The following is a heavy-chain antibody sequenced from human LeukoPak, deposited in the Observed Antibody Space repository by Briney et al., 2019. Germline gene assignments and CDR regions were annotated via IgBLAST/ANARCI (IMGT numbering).Heavy chain of an antibody. Sequence: GSSVKVSCKASGGTFSSYAISWVRQAPGQGLEWMGGIIPIFGTASYAQKFQGRVTITTDESTSTAYMELSSLRSEDTAVYYCARGSTGNHSPPHFDYWGQGTLVTVSS. J-gene: IGHJ4*02. CDR2: IIPIFGTA. D-gene: IGHD3-10*01. CDR3: ARGSTGNHSPPHFDY. V-gene: IGHV1-69*05. CDR1: GGTFSSYA.